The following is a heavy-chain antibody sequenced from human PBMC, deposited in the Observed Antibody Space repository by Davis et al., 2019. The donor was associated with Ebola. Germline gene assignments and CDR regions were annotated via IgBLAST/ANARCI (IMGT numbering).Heavy chain of an antibody. CDR1: GFTFSSYG. J-gene: IGHJ4*02. V-gene: IGHV3-33*06. D-gene: IGHD6-13*01. Sequence: PGGSLRLSCAASGFTFSSYGMHWVRQAPGKGLEWVAVIWYDGSNKYYADSVKGRFTISRDNSKNTLYLQMNSLRAEDTAVYYCANQPAALGTDYWGQGTLVTVSS. CDR2: IWYDGSNK. CDR3: ANQPAALGTDY.